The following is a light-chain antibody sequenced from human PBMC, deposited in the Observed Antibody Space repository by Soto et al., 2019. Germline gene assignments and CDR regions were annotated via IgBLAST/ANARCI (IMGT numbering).Light chain of an antibody. Sequence: QSALTKPASVSGSPGQSITISCTGTSSDVGGYIYVSWYQQHPGKAPKLMIYDVSNRPSGVSNRFSGSKSGNTASLTISGLQTEDEADYYCASYTSSRTQLFGGGTKLTVL. V-gene: IGLV2-14*03. CDR1: SSDVGGYIY. J-gene: IGLJ2*01. CDR2: DVS. CDR3: ASYTSSRTQL.